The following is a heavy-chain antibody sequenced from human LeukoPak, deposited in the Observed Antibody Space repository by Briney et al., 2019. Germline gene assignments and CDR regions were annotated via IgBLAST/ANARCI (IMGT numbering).Heavy chain of an antibody. V-gene: IGHV5-51*01. Sequence: GESLKISCKGSGYTFTNYWIGWARQMPGKGLEWMGIIYPGDSDTRYSPSFQGQVTISADKSISTAYLQWTNLKASDTAMYYCARRRGGSSSSYYFDYWGQGTLVTVSS. CDR2: IYPGDSDT. CDR3: ARRRGGSSSSYYFDY. J-gene: IGHJ4*02. D-gene: IGHD1-26*01. CDR1: GYTFTNYW.